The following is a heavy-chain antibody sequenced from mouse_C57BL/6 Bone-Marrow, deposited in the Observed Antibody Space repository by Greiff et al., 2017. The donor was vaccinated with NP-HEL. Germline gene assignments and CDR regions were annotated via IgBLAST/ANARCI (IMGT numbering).Heavy chain of an antibody. CDR1: GFTFSSYT. CDR3: ARHRTGRFAY. CDR2: ISGGGGNT. J-gene: IGHJ3*01. D-gene: IGHD4-1*01. V-gene: IGHV5-9*01. Sequence: EVQGVESGGGLVKPGGSLKLSCAASGFTFSSYTMSWVRQTPEKRLEWVATISGGGGNTYYPDSVKGRFTISRDNAKNTLYLQMSSLRSEDTALYYCARHRTGRFAYWGQGTLVTVSA.